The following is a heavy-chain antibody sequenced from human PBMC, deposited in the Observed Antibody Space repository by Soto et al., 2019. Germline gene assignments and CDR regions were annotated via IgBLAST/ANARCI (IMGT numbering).Heavy chain of an antibody. CDR3: AKGRGYGSGSFHPYYFES. Sequence: QVQLLQSGGGVVQPGGSLRLSCAASRFVFSAYGMHWVRQAPGKGLGWVALVSYDGTKEFYADSVRGRFTISRDNSKNTVYLQMNSLGTEDTGVYYCAKGRGYGSGSFHPYYFESWGQGTLVTVSS. D-gene: IGHD3-10*01. CDR1: RFVFSAYG. J-gene: IGHJ4*02. CDR2: VSYDGTKE. V-gene: IGHV3-30*18.